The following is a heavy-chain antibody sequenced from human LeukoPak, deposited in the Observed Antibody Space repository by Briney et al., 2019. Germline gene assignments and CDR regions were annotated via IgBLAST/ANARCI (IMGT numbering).Heavy chain of an antibody. CDR2: ISSNGVST. V-gene: IGHV3-64*01. D-gene: IGHD2-2*01. CDR3: ARRFASSHFFSDY. J-gene: IGHJ4*02. Sequence: HPGGSLRLSCAASGFTFNNYAMHWVRQAPGKGLEYVSGISSNGVSTYYANSVKGRFTISRDNSKNTLYLQMASLTAEDMAVYYCARRFASSHFFSDYWGQGALVTVSS. CDR1: GFTFNNYA.